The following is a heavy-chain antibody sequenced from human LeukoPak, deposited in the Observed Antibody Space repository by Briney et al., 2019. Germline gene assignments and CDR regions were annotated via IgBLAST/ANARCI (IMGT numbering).Heavy chain of an antibody. V-gene: IGHV4-39*01. J-gene: IGHJ4*02. D-gene: IGHD6-19*01. CDR2: IYYSGST. CDR1: GGSFSGYY. CDR3: VNSSPGGGWLVSGNFDY. Sequence: SETLSLTCAVYGGSFSGYYWGWIRQPPGKGLEGIGSIYYSGSTYYNPSLKSRVTISVDTSKNQFSLKLSSVNAADTAVYYCVNSSPGGGWLVSGNFDYWGQGTLVTVSS.